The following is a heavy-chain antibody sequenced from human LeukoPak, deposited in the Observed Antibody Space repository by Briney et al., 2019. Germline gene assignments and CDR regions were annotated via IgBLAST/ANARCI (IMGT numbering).Heavy chain of an antibody. D-gene: IGHD3-22*01. V-gene: IGHV1-2*02. CDR3: ARGAHVRMYDSNHNCFDP. CDR2: INPNSGGT. CDR1: GYTFTGYD. J-gene: IGHJ5*02. Sequence: GASVTVSCKASGYTFTGYDMHWVRQAPGQGLEWMGRINPNSGGTNYAQKFQGRVTMTRDMSTSTVYMELSSLRSEDTAVYYCARGAHVRMYDSNHNCFDPWGQGTLVTVSS.